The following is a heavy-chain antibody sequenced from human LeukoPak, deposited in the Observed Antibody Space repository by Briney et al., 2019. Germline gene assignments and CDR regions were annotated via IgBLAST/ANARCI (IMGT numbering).Heavy chain of an antibody. J-gene: IGHJ4*02. CDR3: ARVPEGNTYYDFWSGYLVDY. CDR2: ISAYNGNT. V-gene: IGHV1-18*01. Sequence: ASVKVSCKASGYTFTSYGIRWVRQAPGQGLEWMGWISAYNGNTNYAQKLQGRVTMTTDTSTSTAYMELSSLRSEDTAVYYCARVPEGNTYYDFWSGYLVDYWGQGTLVTVSS. CDR1: GYTFTSYG. D-gene: IGHD3-3*01.